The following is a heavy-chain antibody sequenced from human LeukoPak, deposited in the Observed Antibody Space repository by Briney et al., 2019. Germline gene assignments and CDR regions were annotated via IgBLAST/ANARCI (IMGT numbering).Heavy chain of an antibody. CDR3: AKGEMATGYFDY. J-gene: IGHJ4*02. V-gene: IGHV3-30*18. CDR2: ISYDGSNK. CDR1: GLTFSIYG. D-gene: IGHD5-24*01. Sequence: GGSLRLSCAASGLTFSIYGMHWVRLAPGKGPEWVALISYDGSNKYYAESVRGRFTISRDNSKNMVYLQMNSLRAEDTAVYYCAKGEMATGYFDYWGQGALVTVPS.